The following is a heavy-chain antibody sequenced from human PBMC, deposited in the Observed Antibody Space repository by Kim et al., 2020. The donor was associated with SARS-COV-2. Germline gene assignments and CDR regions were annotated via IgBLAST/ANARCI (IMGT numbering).Heavy chain of an antibody. CDR2: ISSSSSYI. V-gene: IGHV3-21*01. CDR3: ARAITIVGVPMSGI. CDR1: GFTFSSYS. D-gene: IGHD3-3*01. J-gene: IGHJ3*02. Sequence: GGSLRLSCAASGFTFSSYSMNWVRQAPGKGLEWVSSISSSSSYIYYADSVKGRFTISRDNAKNSLYLQMNSLRAEDTAVYYCARAITIVGVPMSGIWGQGTMVTVSS.